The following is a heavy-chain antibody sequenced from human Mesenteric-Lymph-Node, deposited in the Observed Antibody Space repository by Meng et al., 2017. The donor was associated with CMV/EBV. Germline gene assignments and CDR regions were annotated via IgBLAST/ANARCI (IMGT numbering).Heavy chain of an antibody. V-gene: IGHV1-69*10. CDR3: ARGKVTTVTAGAYYNMDV. CDR2: IIPILATA. J-gene: IGHJ6*02. CDR1: GGTFSSYG. Sequence: SVKVSCKASGGTFSSYGISWVRQAPGQGLEWMGGIIPILATANYAQKFQARVTITADTSTSTAYMELSSLRSEDTAVYYCARGKVTTVTAGAYYNMDVWGQGNTVTVSS. D-gene: IGHD4-11*01.